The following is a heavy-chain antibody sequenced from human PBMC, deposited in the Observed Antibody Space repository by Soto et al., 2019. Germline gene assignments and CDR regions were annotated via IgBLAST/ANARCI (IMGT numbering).Heavy chain of an antibody. CDR2: INPNSGGT. CDR1: GYTFTGYY. V-gene: IGHV1-2*04. J-gene: IGHJ6*02. Sequence: ASVKVSCKASGYTFTGYYMHWVRQAPGQGLEWMGWINPNSGGTNYAQKFQGWVTMTRDTSISTAYMELSRLRSDDTAVYYCARDAMVRGVIIPDYYYGMDVWGQGTTVTSP. D-gene: IGHD3-10*01. CDR3: ARDAMVRGVIIPDYYYGMDV.